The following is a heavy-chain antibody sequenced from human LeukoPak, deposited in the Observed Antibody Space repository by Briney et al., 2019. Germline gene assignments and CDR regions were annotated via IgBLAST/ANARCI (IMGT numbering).Heavy chain of an antibody. Sequence: SETLSLTRTVSGGSISSSSYYWGWIRQPPGKGLEWIGSIYYSGSTYYNPSLKSRVTISVDRSKNQFSLKLSSVTAADTAVYYCAREGLGGSYGLDNWFDPWGQGTLVTVSS. CDR1: GGSISSSSYY. J-gene: IGHJ5*02. D-gene: IGHD1-26*01. CDR3: AREGLGGSYGLDNWFDP. V-gene: IGHV4-39*07. CDR2: IYYSGST.